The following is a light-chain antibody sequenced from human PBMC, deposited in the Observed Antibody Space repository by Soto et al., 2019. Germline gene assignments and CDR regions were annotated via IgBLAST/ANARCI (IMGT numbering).Light chain of an antibody. CDR2: DTS. J-gene: IGKJ1*01. V-gene: IGKV3-15*01. CDR3: QQYNNWPT. CDR1: QSLSSN. Sequence: EIVLTQFPATLSVSPGETATLTCRASQSLSSNLAWYQQRRGQAPRLLMFDTSTRASGTPARFSGSGSGTEFTLTIASLQSEDFAVYFCQQYNNWPTFGQGTKVDI.